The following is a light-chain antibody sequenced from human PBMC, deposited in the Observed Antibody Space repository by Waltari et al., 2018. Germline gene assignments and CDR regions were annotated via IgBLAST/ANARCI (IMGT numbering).Light chain of an antibody. J-gene: IGKJ3*01. V-gene: IGKV3-15*01. Sequence: EIVMTQSPATLSVSPGEAAILSCRASQRLSSNLAWYRQKPGQAPSLLIYDGSTRATGYPARFSGSGSGTEFTLTISGLQSEDFAVYYCQQYSKWPPEITFGPGTKVDLK. CDR3: QQYSKWPPEIT. CDR2: DGS. CDR1: QRLSSN.